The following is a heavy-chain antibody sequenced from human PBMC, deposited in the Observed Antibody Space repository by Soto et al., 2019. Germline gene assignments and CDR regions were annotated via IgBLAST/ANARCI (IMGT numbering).Heavy chain of an antibody. CDR1: LFTVSAYG. CDR2: ISGSGGAT. D-gene: IGHD2-15*01. CDR3: AKEGGPRHCGGGSCYLDFDY. V-gene: IGHV3-23*01. Sequence: GSLRVSCAASLFTVSAYGMSWVRQAPGKGLEWVSGISGSGGATYYGDSVKGRFTISRDNSRNTVYLQMNSLRVEDTAVYYCAKEGGPRHCGGGSCYLDFDYWGQGTLVTVSS. J-gene: IGHJ4*02.